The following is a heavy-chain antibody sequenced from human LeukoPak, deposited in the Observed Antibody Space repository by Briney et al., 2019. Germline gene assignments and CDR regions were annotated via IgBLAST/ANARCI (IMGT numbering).Heavy chain of an antibody. D-gene: IGHD5-12*01. V-gene: IGHV4-34*01. CDR2: INHSGST. J-gene: IGHJ4*02. CDR1: GGSLSGYY. Sequence: SETLSLTCAVYGGSLSGYYWSWIRQPPGKGLEWIGEINHSGSTNYNPSLKSRVTISVDTSKNQFSLKLSSVTAADTAVYYCAREGSDSGYDFVGPWGQGTLVTVSS. CDR3: AREGSDSGYDFVGP.